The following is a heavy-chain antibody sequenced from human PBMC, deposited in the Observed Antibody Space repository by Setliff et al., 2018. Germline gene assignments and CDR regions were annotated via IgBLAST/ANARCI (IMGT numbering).Heavy chain of an antibody. CDR1: GGSISSSRYY. CDR2: IYYSGST. J-gene: IGHJ6*03. Sequence: SETLSLTCTVSGGSISSSRYYWGWIRQPPGKGLEWIGYIYYSGSTYYNPSLKSRVTISVDTSKNQFSLKLSSVTAADTAVYYCARVRRVVIAYYYYMDVWGKGTTVTVSS. CDR3: ARVRRVVIAYYYYMDV. D-gene: IGHD2-21*01. V-gene: IGHV4-39*07.